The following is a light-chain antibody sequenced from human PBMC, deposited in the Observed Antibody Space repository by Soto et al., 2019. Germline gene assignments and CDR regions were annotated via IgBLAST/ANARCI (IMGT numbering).Light chain of an antibody. Sequence: EIVLTQSPGTLSLSPGDRATLSCRASQTVYSRFLAWYQQKPGQAPRLLIHGATRATGIPARFSGSGSGTEFTLTISSLQSEDFAVYFCQQYNNWPITFGQGTRLEIK. CDR3: QQYNNWPIT. J-gene: IGKJ5*01. CDR1: QTVYSRF. CDR2: GA. V-gene: IGKV3D-15*01.